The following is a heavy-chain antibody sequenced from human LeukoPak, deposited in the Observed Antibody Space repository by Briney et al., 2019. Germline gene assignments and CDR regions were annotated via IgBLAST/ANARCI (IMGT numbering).Heavy chain of an antibody. J-gene: IGHJ4*02. CDR1: GGSFSGYY. CDR2: INHSGST. D-gene: IGHD4-23*01. Sequence: SETLSLTCAVYGGSFSGYYWSWIRQPPGKGLEWIGEINHSGSTNYNPSLKSRVTISVDTSKNQFSLKLSAVTAADPAVYYCAXVXTTVAPYYFDYWGQGTLVTVSS. V-gene: IGHV4-34*01. CDR3: AXVXTTVAPYYFDY.